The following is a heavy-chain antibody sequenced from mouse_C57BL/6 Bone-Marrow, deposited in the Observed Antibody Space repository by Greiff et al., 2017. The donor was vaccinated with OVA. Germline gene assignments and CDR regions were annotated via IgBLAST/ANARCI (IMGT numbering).Heavy chain of an antibody. V-gene: IGHV1-26*01. CDR3: ARDYYGSSSYYAMDY. J-gene: IGHJ4*01. D-gene: IGHD1-1*01. CDR1: GYTFTDYY. Sequence: EVKLQQSGPELVKPGASVKISCKASGYTFTDYYMNWVKQSHGKSLEWIGDINPNNGGTSYNQKFKGKATLTVDTSSRTAYMELRSLTSEDSEVYYCARDYYGSSSYYAMDYGGQGTSVTVSS. CDR2: INPNNGGT.